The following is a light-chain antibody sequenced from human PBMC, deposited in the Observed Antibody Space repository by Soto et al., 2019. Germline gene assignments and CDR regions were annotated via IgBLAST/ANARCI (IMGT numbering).Light chain of an antibody. Sequence: DVVMTQSPLSLPVTLGQPASISCRSGQSLVYSDGNSYLSWFQQRPGQSPRRLIYRASNRDSGVPDRFSGSGSGTDFTLKISRVEVEDVGVYYCMQGKYWPPITFGQGTRLEIK. CDR2: RAS. CDR1: QSLVYSDGNSY. V-gene: IGKV2-30*01. CDR3: MQGKYWPPIT. J-gene: IGKJ5*01.